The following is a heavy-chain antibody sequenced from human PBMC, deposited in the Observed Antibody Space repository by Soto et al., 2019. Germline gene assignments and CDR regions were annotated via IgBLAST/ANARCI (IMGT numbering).Heavy chain of an antibody. Sequence: QVQLVQSGAEVKSPGSSVKVSCKASGGTFNSDVINWVRQAPGQGLEWMGRIIPVLDRADYAQNFQGRVTITADKSTPTVHKEMSGLRSEDTAVFYCARSGSVTTKYYHGMDVWGQGTTVTVSS. D-gene: IGHD4-17*01. CDR3: ARSGSVTTKYYHGMDV. CDR2: IIPVLDRA. V-gene: IGHV1-69*04. J-gene: IGHJ6*02. CDR1: GGTFNSDV.